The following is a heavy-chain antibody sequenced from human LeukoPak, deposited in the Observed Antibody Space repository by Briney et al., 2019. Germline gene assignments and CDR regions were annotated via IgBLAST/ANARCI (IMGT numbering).Heavy chain of an antibody. D-gene: IGHD3-22*01. CDR3: ARAVTYYYDSSGYPTLDY. J-gene: IGHJ4*02. CDR2: IYYSGST. CDR1: SGSISSYY. V-gene: IGHV4-59*08. Sequence: PSETLSLTCSVSSGSISSYYWSWIRQPPGKGLEWIGYIYYSGSTNYNPSLKSRVTISVDMSKNQFSLKLSSATAADTAVYYCARAVTYYYDSSGYPTLDYWGQGTLVTVSS.